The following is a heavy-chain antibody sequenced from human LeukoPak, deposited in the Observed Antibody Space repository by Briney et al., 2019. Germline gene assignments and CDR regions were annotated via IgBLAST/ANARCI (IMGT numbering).Heavy chain of an antibody. CDR1: GGSFSGYY. CDR3: ARTLAYYYYYMDV. CDR2: INHSGST. Sequence: KTSETLSLTCAVYGGSFSGYYWSWIRQPPGKGLEWIGEINHSGSTNYNPSLKSRVTISVDTSKNQFSLKLSSVTAADTAVYYCARTLAYYYYYMDVWGKGTTVTISS. J-gene: IGHJ6*03. V-gene: IGHV4-34*01.